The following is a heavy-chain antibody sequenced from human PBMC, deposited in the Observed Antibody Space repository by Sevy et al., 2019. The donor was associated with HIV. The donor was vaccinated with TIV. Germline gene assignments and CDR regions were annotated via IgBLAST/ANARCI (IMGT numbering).Heavy chain of an antibody. V-gene: IGHV3-30-3*01. CDR2: ISYDGSNK. CDR3: ARDPRHSNSQDY. Sequence: GGSLRLSCAASGFTFSSYAMHWVRQAPGKGLEWVAVISYDGSNKYYADSVKGRFTISRDNSKNTLYLQMNSLRAEDTAVYYCARDPRHSNSQDYWGQGTLVTVSS. D-gene: IGHD6-13*01. J-gene: IGHJ4*02. CDR1: GFTFSSYA.